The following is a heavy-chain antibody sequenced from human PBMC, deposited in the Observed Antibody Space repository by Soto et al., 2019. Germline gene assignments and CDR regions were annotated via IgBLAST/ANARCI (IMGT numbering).Heavy chain of an antibody. V-gene: IGHV1-69*06. CDR3: ASKAACGGDCYALDS. D-gene: IGHD2-21*02. CDR1: GGIFSSNT. Sequence: QVYLVQSGAEVKKPGSSVKISCKASGGIFSSNTINWVRQAAGQGLEWMGGIIPLFGTANYAEKYQGSVTITADKSTKTEYMELTGLRSEDTAVYYCASKAACGGDCYALDSWGQGTLVTIS. J-gene: IGHJ4*02. CDR2: IIPLFGTA.